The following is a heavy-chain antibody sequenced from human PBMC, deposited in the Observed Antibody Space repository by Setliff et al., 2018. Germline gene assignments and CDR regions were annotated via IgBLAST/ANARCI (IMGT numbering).Heavy chain of an antibody. CDR1: GFTFSSYW. CDR2: IKQDGSEK. CDR3: STRTVAARSLDT. V-gene: IGHV3-7*01. Sequence: GGSLRLSCAASGFTFSSYWMSWVRQAPGEGLEWVSNIKQDGSEKHYVDSVKGRFTISRDNAKNSLYLQLNSLRAEDTAVYYCSTRTVAARSLDTWGQGTLVTVSS. D-gene: IGHD6-13*01. J-gene: IGHJ5*02.